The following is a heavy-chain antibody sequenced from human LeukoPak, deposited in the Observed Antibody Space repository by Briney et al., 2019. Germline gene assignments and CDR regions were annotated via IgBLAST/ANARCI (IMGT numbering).Heavy chain of an antibody. CDR2: IYSSGST. V-gene: IGHV4-59*01. Sequence: KPSQTLSLTCTVSGGSISSYYWSWIRQPPGKGLEWLGYIYSSGSTNYNASLKSRGTISVDTYKNRFSLKLRSVTAADTAVYYCARGSMITFGGVIVPFDYWGQGTLVTVSS. CDR3: ARGSMITFGGVIVPFDY. CDR1: GGSISSYY. J-gene: IGHJ4*02. D-gene: IGHD3-16*02.